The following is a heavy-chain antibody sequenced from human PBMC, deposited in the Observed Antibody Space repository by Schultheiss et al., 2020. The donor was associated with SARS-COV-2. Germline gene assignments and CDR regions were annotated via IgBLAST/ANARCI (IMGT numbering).Heavy chain of an antibody. CDR2: ISGSGGST. V-gene: IGHV3-21*01. CDR1: GFTFSSYS. Sequence: GESLKISCAASGFTFSSYSMNWVRQAPGKGLEWVSAISGSGGSTYYADSVKGRFTISRDNAKNSLYLQMNSLRAEDTAVYYCSASNWFDPWGQGTLVTVSS. J-gene: IGHJ5*02. CDR3: SASNWFDP.